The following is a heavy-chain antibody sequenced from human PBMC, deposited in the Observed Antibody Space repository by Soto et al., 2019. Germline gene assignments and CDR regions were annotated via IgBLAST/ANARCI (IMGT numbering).Heavy chain of an antibody. CDR1: GYSFTSYW. Sequence: PWESRKISCNVSGYSFTSYWISWFLQMPGKGLEWMGRIDPIDSYTNYSPSFQGHVTISADKSISTAYLQTSSLTTEDTAMYYCARDWETSATGLIDSWGQGTLVTVSS. V-gene: IGHV5-10-1*01. CDR3: ARDWETSATGLIDS. J-gene: IGHJ4*02. D-gene: IGHD3-9*01. CDR2: IDPIDSYT.